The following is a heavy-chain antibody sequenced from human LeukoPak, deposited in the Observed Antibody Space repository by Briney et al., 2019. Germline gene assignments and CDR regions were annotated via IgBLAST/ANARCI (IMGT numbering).Heavy chain of an antibody. CDR1: GFTFSNYA. Sequence: PGGSLRLSCAASGFTFSNYAMNWVRQAPGEGLEWVSTTSGVGDSTYSAESVKGRFTMSRDNSKNTVYLQMNSLRVEDTAIYYCAKRADGCSDVSCYYYYMDVWGKGTTVTVSS. J-gene: IGHJ6*03. CDR3: AKRADGCSDVSCYYYYMDV. CDR2: TSGVGDST. V-gene: IGHV3-23*01. D-gene: IGHD2-15*01.